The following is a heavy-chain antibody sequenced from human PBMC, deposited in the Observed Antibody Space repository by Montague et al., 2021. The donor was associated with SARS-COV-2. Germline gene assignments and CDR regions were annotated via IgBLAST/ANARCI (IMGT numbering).Heavy chain of an antibody. J-gene: IGHJ3*01. D-gene: IGHD3-3*01. V-gene: IGHV4-34*01. CDR2: INHGGSS. CDR3: ARAQVTIFGVLIMLPAAGAVDV. CDR1: GGSSTGYY. Sequence: SETLSLTCAVYGGSSTGYYWTWIRQPPGKGLEWIGEINHGGSSNYNPSLESRVTMSVDTPKNQFSLRLNSVSAADTAVYYCARAQVTIFGVLIMLPAAGAVDVWGQGTTVTVSS.